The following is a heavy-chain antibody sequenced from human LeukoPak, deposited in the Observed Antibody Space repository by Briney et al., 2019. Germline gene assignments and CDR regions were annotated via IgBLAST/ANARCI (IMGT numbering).Heavy chain of an antibody. Sequence: GGSLRLSCSASGFTFSSYAMHWVRQAPGKGLEYVSAISSNGGSTYYADSVKGRFTISRDSSKNTLYLQMSSLRAEDTAVYYCVKVDTAMAFDYWGQGTLVTVSS. J-gene: IGHJ4*02. CDR1: GFTFSSYA. V-gene: IGHV3-64D*06. D-gene: IGHD5-18*01. CDR2: ISSNGGST. CDR3: VKVDTAMAFDY.